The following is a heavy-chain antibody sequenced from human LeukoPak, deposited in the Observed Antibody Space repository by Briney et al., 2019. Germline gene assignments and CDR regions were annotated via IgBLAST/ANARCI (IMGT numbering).Heavy chain of an antibody. Sequence: GSSMKVSCKASGGTFSSYAISWVRQAPGQGLEWMGGIIPIFGTANYAQKFQGRVTITADESTSTAYMELSSLRSEDTAVYYCARPRYCSSTSCFSYFDYWGQGTLVTVSS. J-gene: IGHJ4*02. CDR2: IIPIFGTA. V-gene: IGHV1-69*01. CDR3: ARPRYCSSTSCFSYFDY. CDR1: GGTFSSYA. D-gene: IGHD2-2*01.